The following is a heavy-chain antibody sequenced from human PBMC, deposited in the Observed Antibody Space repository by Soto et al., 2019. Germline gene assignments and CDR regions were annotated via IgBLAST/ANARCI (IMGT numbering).Heavy chain of an antibody. J-gene: IGHJ5*02. CDR2: IYTSGST. V-gene: IGHV4-4*07. CDR1: GGSISSYY. D-gene: IGHD3-10*01. Sequence: SETLSLTCTVSGGSISSYYWSWIRQPAGKGLEWIGRIYTSGSTNYNPSLKSRVTMSVDTSKNQFSLTLNSVTAADTAVYYCARAQFYSGSGRYNNLMFDPWGQGIQVTVSS. CDR3: ARAQFYSGSGRYNNLMFDP.